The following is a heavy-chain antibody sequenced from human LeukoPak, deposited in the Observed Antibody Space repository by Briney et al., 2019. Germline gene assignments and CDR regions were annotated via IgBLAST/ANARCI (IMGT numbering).Heavy chain of an antibody. J-gene: IGHJ6*02. CDR3: ARDSQERGYCSGGSCYSNYYYGMDV. CDR2: IYYSGST. Sequence: PSETLSLTCTVSGGSISSYYWSWLRQPPGKGLEWIGYIYYSGSTNYNPSLKSRVTISVDTSKNQFSLKLSSVTAADTAVYYCARDSQERGYCSGGSCYSNYYYGMDVWGQGTTVTVSS. D-gene: IGHD2-15*01. V-gene: IGHV4-59*01. CDR1: GGSISSYY.